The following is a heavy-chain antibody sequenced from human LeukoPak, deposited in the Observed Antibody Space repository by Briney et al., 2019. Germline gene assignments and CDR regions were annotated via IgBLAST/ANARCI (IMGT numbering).Heavy chain of an antibody. CDR2: LSYDGSND. Sequence: PGGSLRLSCAASGFTFSTSIMHWVRQAPGKGLEWVGVLSYDGSNDYYADSVRGRFTISRDTSKNILFLQMNGLRGEDTAVYYCATDPRRYFDSFFHHMDVWGKGTPVTVSS. V-gene: IGHV3-30*03. CDR1: GFTFSTSI. D-gene: IGHD3-9*01. J-gene: IGHJ6*03. CDR3: ATDPRRYFDSFFHHMDV.